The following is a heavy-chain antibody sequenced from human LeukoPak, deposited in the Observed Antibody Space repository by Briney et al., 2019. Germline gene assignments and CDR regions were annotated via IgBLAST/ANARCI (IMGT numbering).Heavy chain of an antibody. CDR1: GFTVSDNY. CDR3: AKDPRSRGYPYYFDY. CDR2: IYSAGAT. J-gene: IGHJ4*02. V-gene: IGHV3-53*01. Sequence: GGSLRLSCAASGFTVSDNYMTWVRQAPGKGLEWVSSIYSAGATHYAESVKGRFTISRDNSKNTLYLQMNSLRAEDTAVYYCAKDPRSRGYPYYFDYWGQGTLVTVSS. D-gene: IGHD3-10*01.